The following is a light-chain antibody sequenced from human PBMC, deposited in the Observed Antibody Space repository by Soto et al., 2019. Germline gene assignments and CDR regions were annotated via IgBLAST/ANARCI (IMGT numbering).Light chain of an antibody. CDR2: DVS. CDR3: SSYTSSSALYV. Sequence: LTQPASVSGSPGQSITISCTGTSSDVGGYNYVSWYQQHPGKAPKLMIYDVSNRPSGVSNRFSGSKSGNTASLTISGLQAEDEADYYCSSYTSSSALYVFGTGTKVTVL. J-gene: IGLJ1*01. V-gene: IGLV2-14*01. CDR1: SSDVGGYNY.